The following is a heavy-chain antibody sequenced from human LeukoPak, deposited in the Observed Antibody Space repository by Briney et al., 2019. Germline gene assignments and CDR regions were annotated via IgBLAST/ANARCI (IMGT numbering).Heavy chain of an antibody. CDR3: AKSAVGATLGDY. V-gene: IGHV3-30*02. CDR1: GFTFSSYG. D-gene: IGHD1-26*01. Sequence: PGGSLRLSCAASGFTFSSYGMPWVRQAPGKGLEWVAFIRYDGSNKYYADSVKGRFTISRDNSRDTLYLQMISLRAEDTAVYYCAKSAVGATLGDYWGQGTPVTVSS. CDR2: IRYDGSNK. J-gene: IGHJ4*02.